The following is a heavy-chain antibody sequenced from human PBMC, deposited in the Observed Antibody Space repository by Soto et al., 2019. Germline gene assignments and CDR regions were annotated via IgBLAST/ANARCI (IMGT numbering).Heavy chain of an antibody. CDR3: ARDLWPYYYDSSGYPY. Sequence: PVGSLRLSCAASGFTVSSNYMSWVRQAPGKVLEWVSVIYSGGSTYYADSVKGRFTISRDNSKNTLYLQMNSLRAEDTAVYYCARDLWPYYYDSSGYPYWGQGTLVTVSS. CDR1: GFTVSSNY. D-gene: IGHD3-22*01. CDR2: IYSGGST. V-gene: IGHV3-53*01. J-gene: IGHJ4*02.